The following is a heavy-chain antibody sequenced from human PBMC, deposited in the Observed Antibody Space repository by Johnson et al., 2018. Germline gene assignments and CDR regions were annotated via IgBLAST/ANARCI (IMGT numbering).Heavy chain of an antibody. CDR3: ARGDYYDYMDV. CDR2: ITYVGSNK. V-gene: IGHV3-30-3*01. Sequence: QVQLQESGGGVVQPGRSLRLSCAASGFTFSSYAMHWFRQAPGKGLAWVAVITYVGSNKYYTVSVKGLLTISRDNSKNTLYMEMNSLRAEDTAVYYCARGDYYDYMDVWGKGTTVTVSS. CDR1: GFTFSSYA. J-gene: IGHJ6*03.